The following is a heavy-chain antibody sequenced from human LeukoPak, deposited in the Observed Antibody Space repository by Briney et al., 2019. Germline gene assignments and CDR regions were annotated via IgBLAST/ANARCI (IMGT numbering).Heavy chain of an antibody. J-gene: IGHJ4*02. Sequence: SETLSLTCSVSGGSISSYYWSWIRQPPGKGLEWIGYIYYSGSTNYNPSLKSRVTISVDTSKNQFSLKLSSVTAADTAVYYCARGDGYDNFDYWGQGTLVTVSS. CDR2: IYYSGST. CDR1: GGSISSYY. D-gene: IGHD5-24*01. CDR3: ARGDGYDNFDY. V-gene: IGHV4-59*01.